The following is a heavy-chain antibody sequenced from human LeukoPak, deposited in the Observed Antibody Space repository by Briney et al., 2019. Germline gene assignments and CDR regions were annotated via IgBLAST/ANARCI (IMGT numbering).Heavy chain of an antibody. Sequence: SETLSLTCAVSGGSFSGYYWSWIRQPPGKGLEWIGEINHSGGTNYNPSLKSRVTISVDTSKNQSSLKLSSVTAADTAVYYCARRGTTVTFFDYWGQGTLVTVSS. V-gene: IGHV4-34*01. CDR1: GGSFSGYY. D-gene: IGHD4-17*01. J-gene: IGHJ4*02. CDR2: INHSGGT. CDR3: ARRGTTVTFFDY.